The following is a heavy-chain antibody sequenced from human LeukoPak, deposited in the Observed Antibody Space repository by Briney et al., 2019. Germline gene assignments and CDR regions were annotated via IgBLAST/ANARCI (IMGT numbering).Heavy chain of an antibody. Sequence: GASVKVSCKASGYTFTSYGISWVRQAPGQGLEWMGWISAYNGNTNYAQKLQGRVTTTTDTSTSTAYMELRSLRSDDTAVYYCARAQERYFDWFRNYYYYYGMDVWGQGTTVTVSS. CDR3: ARAQERYFDWFRNYYYYYGMDV. D-gene: IGHD3-9*01. V-gene: IGHV1-18*01. J-gene: IGHJ6*02. CDR1: GYTFTSYG. CDR2: ISAYNGNT.